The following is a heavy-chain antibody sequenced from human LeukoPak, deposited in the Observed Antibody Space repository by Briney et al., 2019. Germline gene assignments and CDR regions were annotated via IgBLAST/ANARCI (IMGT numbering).Heavy chain of an antibody. CDR3: ARTYYASGTYYPFDY. Sequence: SETLSLTCAVYGGSFSSYYWSWIRQPPGKGLEWIGEINHSGSTNYNPSLKSRVTISVDTSKNQFSLKLSSVTAADTAVYYCARTYYASGTYYPFDYWGQGTLVTVSS. V-gene: IGHV4-34*01. D-gene: IGHD3-10*01. CDR2: INHSGST. J-gene: IGHJ4*02. CDR1: GGSFSSYY.